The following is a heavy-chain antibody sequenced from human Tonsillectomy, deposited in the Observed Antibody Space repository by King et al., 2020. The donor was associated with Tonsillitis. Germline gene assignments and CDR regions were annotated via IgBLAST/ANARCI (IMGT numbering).Heavy chain of an antibody. V-gene: IGHV4-30-2*01. CDR3: ARGGYDFDY. D-gene: IGHD5-12*01. CDR2: IYHSGST. CDR1: GGSISSGGYS. Sequence: QLQESGSGLVKPSQTLSLTCAVSGGSISSGGYSWSWIRQPPGKGLEWIGYIYHSGSTYYNPSLKSRVTISLDRSKNQFSLKLSSVTAADTAVYYCARGGYDFDYWGQGTLVTVSS. J-gene: IGHJ4*02.